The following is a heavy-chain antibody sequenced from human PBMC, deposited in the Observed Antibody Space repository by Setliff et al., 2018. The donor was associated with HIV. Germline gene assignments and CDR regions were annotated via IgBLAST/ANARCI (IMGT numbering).Heavy chain of an antibody. CDR2: IYISGTT. CDR1: GGSISTSY. J-gene: IGHJ4*02. V-gene: IGHV4-4*09. Sequence: SETLFLTCTVSGGSISTSYWNWIRQPPGKGLEWIAYIYISGTTNYNLSLKSRVTISLDTSRNQFSLNLSSVTATDTAVYYCARGGLGVVGAIDYWSQGTLVTVSS. D-gene: IGHD2-15*01. CDR3: ARGGLGVVGAIDY.